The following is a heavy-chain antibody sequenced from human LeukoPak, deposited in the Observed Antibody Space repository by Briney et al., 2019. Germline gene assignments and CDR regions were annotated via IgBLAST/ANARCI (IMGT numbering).Heavy chain of an antibody. Sequence: TGGSLRLSCAASGFIFSNYNMNWVRQAPGKGLEWVSSISVSRGYTQYADSVKGRFTISRDNAKNSMYLQMNSLRAEDTAVYYCARVHGTGVGYYFDYWGQGALVTVSS. CDR2: ISVSRGYT. D-gene: IGHD7-27*01. V-gene: IGHV3-21*01. CDR1: GFIFSNYN. CDR3: ARVHGTGVGYYFDY. J-gene: IGHJ4*02.